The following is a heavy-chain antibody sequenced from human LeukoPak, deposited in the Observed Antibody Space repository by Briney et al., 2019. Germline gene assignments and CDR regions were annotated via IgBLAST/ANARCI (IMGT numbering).Heavy chain of an antibody. Sequence: SETLSLTCSVSGGSISSSNWWRRAPQPPGKGLEWIEEIYHSGSTNYNPSLKSRVTISVDKSKNQFSLKLSSVTAADTAVYYCARDWGSRAGYSSSWHRGKDWFDPWGQGTLVTVSS. J-gene: IGHJ5*02. CDR2: IYHSGST. CDR1: GGSISSSNW. V-gene: IGHV4-4*02. CDR3: ARDWGSRAGYSSSWHRGKDWFDP. D-gene: IGHD6-13*01.